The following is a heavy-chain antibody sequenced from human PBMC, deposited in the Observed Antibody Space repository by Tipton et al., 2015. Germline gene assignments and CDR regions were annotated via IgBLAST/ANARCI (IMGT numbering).Heavy chain of an antibody. D-gene: IGHD3-9*01. CDR2: IYYTGSP. CDR3: ACQDYDSLTRDYQTVDY. V-gene: IGHV4-59*01. CDR1: GGSISRYY. Sequence: TLSLTCTVSGGSISRYYWSWIRQPPGKGLEWIGYIYYTGSPKYNPSLTRRVFISIDTSKNQFSLELSSVTAADTAVYYCACQDYDSLTRDYQTVDYWGQGTLVTVSS. J-gene: IGHJ4*02.